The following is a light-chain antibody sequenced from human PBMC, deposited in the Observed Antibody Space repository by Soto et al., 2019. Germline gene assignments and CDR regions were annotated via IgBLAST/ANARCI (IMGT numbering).Light chain of an antibody. CDR3: AAWDDSLRGPV. CDR1: SSNIGTNY. CDR2: SNN. V-gene: IGLV1-47*02. J-gene: IGLJ2*01. Sequence: QSELTQPPSASGTPGQRVTISCSGSSSNIGTNYVYWYQQLPGTAPKLLIYSNNQRPSGVPDRFSGSKSGTSASLAISGLRSEDEADYYCAAWDDSLRGPVFGGGTKLTVL.